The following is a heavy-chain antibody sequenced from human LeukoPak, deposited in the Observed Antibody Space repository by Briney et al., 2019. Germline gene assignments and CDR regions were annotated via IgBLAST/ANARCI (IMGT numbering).Heavy chain of an antibody. D-gene: IGHD3-16*02. CDR1: GFTFNSYS. CDR2: ISSSSNV. V-gene: IGHV3-21*05. CDR3: AKDGGRYRFDF. Sequence: GGSLRLSCAASGFTFNSYSINWVRQAPGKGLEWISYISSSSNVYYADSVKGRFTISRDRSKNSVYLQMNSLRPDDTALYYCAKDGGRYRFDFWGQGTMVTVSS. J-gene: IGHJ4*02.